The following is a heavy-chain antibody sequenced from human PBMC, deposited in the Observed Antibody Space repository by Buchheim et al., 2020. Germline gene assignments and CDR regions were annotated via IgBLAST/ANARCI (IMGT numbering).Heavy chain of an antibody. D-gene: IGHD3-3*01. CDR2: IKQDGSEK. Sequence: EVQLVESGGGLVQPGGSLRLSCAASGFTFSSYWMSWVRQAPGKGLEWVANIKQDGSEKYYVDSVKGRFTISRDNAKNTLYLQMNSLRAEDTAVYYCARDQYYDFWSEGGWFDPWGQGTL. CDR3: ARDQYYDFWSEGGWFDP. J-gene: IGHJ5*02. V-gene: IGHV3-7*01. CDR1: GFTFSSYW.